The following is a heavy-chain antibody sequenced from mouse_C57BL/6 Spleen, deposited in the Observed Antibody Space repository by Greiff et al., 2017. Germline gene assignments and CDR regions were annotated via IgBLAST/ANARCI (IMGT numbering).Heavy chain of an antibody. CDR1: GYSITSGYY. CDR3: ARGTGSCLAY. D-gene: IGHD1-1*01. CDR2: ISYDGSN. V-gene: IGHV3-6*01. J-gene: IGHJ3*01. Sequence: EVQVVESGPGLVKPSQSLSLTCSVTGYSITSGYYWNWIRQFPGNKLEWMGYISYDGSNNYNPSLKNRISITRDTSKNQFFLKLNSVTTEDTATYYCARGTGSCLAYWGQGTLVTVSA.